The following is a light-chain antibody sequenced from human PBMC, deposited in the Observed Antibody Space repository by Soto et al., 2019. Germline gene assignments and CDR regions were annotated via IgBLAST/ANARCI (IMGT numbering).Light chain of an antibody. Sequence: QSALTQPPSASGSPGQSVTISCTGTSSDVGAYNYVSWYQQHAGKAPKLVIYEVTKRPSGVPDRFSGSKSANTASLTVSGLQAEDEADYYCSSIASSNTWVFGGGTKVTVL. CDR1: SSDVGAYNY. CDR2: EVT. CDR3: SSIASSNTWV. V-gene: IGLV2-8*01. J-gene: IGLJ3*02.